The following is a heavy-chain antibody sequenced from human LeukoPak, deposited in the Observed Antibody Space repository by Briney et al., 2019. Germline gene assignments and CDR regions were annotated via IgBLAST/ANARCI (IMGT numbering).Heavy chain of an antibody. CDR3: ARGDGATPPDAFDV. J-gene: IGHJ3*01. Sequence: GGSLRLSCAASGFAFSAYAMNWVRQAPGRGLQWVSSISSGSTYIYYADSVKGRYTISRDNTKNSLYLQMNSLRGEDTAVYYCARGDGATPPDAFDVWGQGTMVTVSS. D-gene: IGHD3-10*01. CDR1: GFAFSAYA. V-gene: IGHV3-21*01. CDR2: ISSGSTYI.